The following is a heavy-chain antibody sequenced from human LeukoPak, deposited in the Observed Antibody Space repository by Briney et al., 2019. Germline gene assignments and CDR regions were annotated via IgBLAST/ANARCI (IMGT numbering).Heavy chain of an antibody. D-gene: IGHD5-18*01. Sequence: GGSLRLSCAASGFTFSNYAMHWVRQAPGKGLEWVAVISYDGSNKYYADSVKGRFTVSRDNSKHTLYLQMNSLRAEDTAVYYCARNVDTAMVTRGGNPDYWGQGTLVTVSS. CDR2: ISYDGSNK. V-gene: IGHV3-30*04. J-gene: IGHJ4*02. CDR1: GFTFSNYA. CDR3: ARNVDTAMVTRGGNPDY.